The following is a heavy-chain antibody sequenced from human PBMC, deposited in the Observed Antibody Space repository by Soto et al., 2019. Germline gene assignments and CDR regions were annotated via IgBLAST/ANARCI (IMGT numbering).Heavy chain of an antibody. Sequence: PSETLSLTCTVSGDSISSGDYYWSWVRQSPGKGLEWIGCIYYSGTTYYNPSLKSRLTMSVDTSKNQFSLRLSSVTAADTAVYYCARLSIAVAGTGDFDYWGQGTLVTVSS. J-gene: IGHJ4*02. V-gene: IGHV4-30-4*01. CDR2: IYYSGTT. D-gene: IGHD6-19*01. CDR3: ARLSIAVAGTGDFDY. CDR1: GDSISSGDYY.